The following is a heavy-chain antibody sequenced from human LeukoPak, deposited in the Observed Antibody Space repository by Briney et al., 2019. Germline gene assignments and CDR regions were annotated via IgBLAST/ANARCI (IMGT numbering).Heavy chain of an antibody. CDR2: IWYDGSKE. CDR3: ARDPQSSMDV. CDR1: GFTFSGYG. Sequence: GRSLRLSCAASGFTFSGYGMHWVRQAPGKGLEWVAAIWYDGSKECYADSVKGRFTVSRDDSKNTLYLQMSSLRADDTAVYYCARDPQSSMDVWGQGTTVTVSS. V-gene: IGHV3-33*01. J-gene: IGHJ6*02.